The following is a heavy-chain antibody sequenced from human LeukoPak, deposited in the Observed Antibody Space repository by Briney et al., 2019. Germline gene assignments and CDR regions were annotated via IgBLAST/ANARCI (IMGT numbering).Heavy chain of an antibody. CDR2: IDWDDDK. Sequence: ESGPTLVKPTQTLTLTCTFSGFSLSTSGMCVSWIRQPPGKALEWLARIDWDDDKYYSTSLKTRLTISKDTSKNQVVLTMTNMDPVVTATYYCARISSGARRIGHYYYYMDVWGKGTTVTVSS. CDR1: GFSLSTSGMC. J-gene: IGHJ6*03. CDR3: ARISSGARRIGHYYYYMDV. D-gene: IGHD6-6*01. V-gene: IGHV2-70*11.